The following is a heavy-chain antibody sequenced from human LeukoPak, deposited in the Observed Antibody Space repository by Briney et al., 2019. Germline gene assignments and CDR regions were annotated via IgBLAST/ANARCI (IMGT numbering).Heavy chain of an antibody. Sequence: SETLSLTCTVSGGSISSYYWSWIRQPAGKGMEWIGRIYTSGSTNYNPSLKSRVTMSVDTSKNQFSLKLSSVTAADTAVYYCARDSPLYSSSWPARPGYYYMDVWGKGTTVTVSS. D-gene: IGHD6-13*01. CDR2: IYTSGST. CDR1: GGSISSYY. V-gene: IGHV4-4*07. J-gene: IGHJ6*03. CDR3: ARDSPLYSSSWPARPGYYYMDV.